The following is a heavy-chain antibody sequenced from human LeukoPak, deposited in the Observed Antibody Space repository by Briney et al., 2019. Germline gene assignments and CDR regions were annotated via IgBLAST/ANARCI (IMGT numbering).Heavy chain of an antibody. Sequence: SETLSLTCTVSGGSISSGGYYWSWIRQHPGKGLEWIGNIYHSGTTYYNPSLQSRVSISVDTSKNQFSLKLSSVPAADTAVYYCARDSGYSGVDYWGQGTLVTVSS. D-gene: IGHD5-12*01. V-gene: IGHV4-31*03. J-gene: IGHJ4*02. CDR2: IYHSGTT. CDR3: ARDSGYSGVDY. CDR1: GGSISSGGYY.